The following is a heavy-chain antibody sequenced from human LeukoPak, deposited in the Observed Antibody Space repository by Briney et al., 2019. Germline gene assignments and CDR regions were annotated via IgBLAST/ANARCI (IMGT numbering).Heavy chain of an antibody. CDR3: ARGRDNWNDVGVDY. D-gene: IGHD1-1*01. V-gene: IGHV1-8*03. CDR2: MNPNSGNT. Sequence: ASVKVSCKASGYTFTSYDINWVRQATGQGLEWMGWMNPNSGNTGYAQKFQGRVTITRNTPISTAYMELSSLRSEDTAVYYCARGRDNWNDVGVDYWGQGTLVTVSS. J-gene: IGHJ4*02. CDR1: GYTFTSYD.